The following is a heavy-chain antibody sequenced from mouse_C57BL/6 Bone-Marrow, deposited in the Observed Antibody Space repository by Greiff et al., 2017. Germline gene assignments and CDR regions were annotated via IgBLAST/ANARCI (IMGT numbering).Heavy chain of an antibody. CDR3: ARHEGDGGAYYAMDY. Sequence: QVQLKESGPGLVAPSQCLSITCTASGFSLTSYGVHWVRQPPGQGLEWLVVIWRDGSTTYNSAPISSLCISKDNSTCHVFLNMNSLQPDDTAMYYCARHEGDGGAYYAMDYWGQGTSVTVAS. V-gene: IGHV2-6-1*01. J-gene: IGHJ4*01. CDR1: GFSLTSYG. D-gene: IGHD2-3*01. CDR2: IWRDGST.